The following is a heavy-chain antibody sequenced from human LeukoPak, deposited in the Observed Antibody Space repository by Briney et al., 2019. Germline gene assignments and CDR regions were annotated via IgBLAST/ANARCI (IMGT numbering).Heavy chain of an antibody. D-gene: IGHD4-17*01. J-gene: IGHJ5*02. CDR3: ASGDYLWFDP. V-gene: IGHV4-61*02. CDR1: GGAISSGSYY. Sequence: SQTLSLTCTVSGGAISSGSYYWCWIRQPAGKGLEWIGRIYTSGSTNYNPSLKSRVTISVDTSKNQFSLKLSSVTAADTAVYYCASGDYLWFDPWGQGTLVTVSS. CDR2: IYTSGST.